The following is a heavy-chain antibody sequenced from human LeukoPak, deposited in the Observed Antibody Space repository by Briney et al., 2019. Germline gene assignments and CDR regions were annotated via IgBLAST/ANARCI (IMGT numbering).Heavy chain of an antibody. Sequence: PGGSLRLSCAASGFTVSSNYMSWVRQAPGKGLEWVSYISSSGSTIYYADSVKGRFTISRDNAKNSLYLQMNSLRAEDTAVYYCARDYCGGDCYSGPAGYWGQGTLVTVSS. V-gene: IGHV3-11*01. CDR3: ARDYCGGDCYSGPAGY. J-gene: IGHJ4*02. CDR2: ISSSGSTI. CDR1: GFTVSSNY. D-gene: IGHD2-21*02.